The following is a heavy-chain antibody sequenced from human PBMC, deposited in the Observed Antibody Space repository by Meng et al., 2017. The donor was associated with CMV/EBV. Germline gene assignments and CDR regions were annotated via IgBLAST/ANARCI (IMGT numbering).Heavy chain of an antibody. Sequence: SGGSTSSGGYYWSWIRQHPGKGLEWIGNIYYRGSTYYNASLKSRLSISIDTSNNQFSLRLTSVSAADTAVYYCARGRDYGDYNWFDPWGQGTLVTVSS. CDR1: GGSTSSGGYY. D-gene: IGHD4-17*01. CDR3: ARGRDYGDYNWFDP. J-gene: IGHJ5*02. V-gene: IGHV4-31*02. CDR2: IYYRGST.